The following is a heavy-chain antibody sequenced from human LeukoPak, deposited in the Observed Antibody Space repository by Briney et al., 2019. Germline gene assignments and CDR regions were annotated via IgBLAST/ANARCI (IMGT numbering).Heavy chain of an antibody. CDR1: GYTFTAYY. D-gene: IGHD4-11*01. CDR3: ARGLTDYSNWFDP. J-gene: IGHJ5*02. V-gene: IGHV1-8*03. Sequence: ASVKVSCKASGYTFTAYYIHWVRQAPGQGLEWMGWITPNSGNTGYAQKFQGRVTITRNTSISTAYMELSSLRSEDTAVYYCARGLTDYSNWFDPWSQGTLVTVSS. CDR2: ITPNSGNT.